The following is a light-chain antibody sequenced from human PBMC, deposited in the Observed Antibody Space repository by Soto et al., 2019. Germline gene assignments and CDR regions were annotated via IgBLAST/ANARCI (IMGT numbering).Light chain of an antibody. CDR1: QSVSSSY. CDR2: GAS. Sequence: EIVLTQSPGTLSLSPGERATLSCRASQSVSSSYLAWSQPKPVQAPRLLIYGASSRATGIPDRFSGSGSGTDFTLNISRLEPEDFAVYYCQQYGSSPPITFGLGTRLEIK. J-gene: IGKJ5*01. V-gene: IGKV3-20*01. CDR3: QQYGSSPPIT.